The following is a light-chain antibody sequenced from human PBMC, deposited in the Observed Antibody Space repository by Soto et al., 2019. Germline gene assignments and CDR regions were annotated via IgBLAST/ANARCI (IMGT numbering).Light chain of an antibody. CDR3: QRYGSSPLYA. V-gene: IGKV3-20*01. J-gene: IGKJ2*01. Sequence: EIVLTQSPGTLSLSPGERATFSCRTSQTINTEFLAWYQQRPGLAPRLLIHGTSNRATGIPDRFSGSGSGTDFTLTISALEPEDFAGYYCQRYGSSPLYAVGQGTKLEI. CDR1: QTINTEF. CDR2: GTS.